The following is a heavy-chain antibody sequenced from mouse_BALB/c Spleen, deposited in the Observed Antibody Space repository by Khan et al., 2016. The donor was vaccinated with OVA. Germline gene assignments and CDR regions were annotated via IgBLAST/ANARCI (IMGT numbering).Heavy chain of an antibody. D-gene: IGHD1-3*01. V-gene: IGHV1S137*01. J-gene: IGHJ3*01. CDR1: GYTFTDFA. CDR3: TRGSGKFRFAY. Sequence: QVQLKQSGAELVRPGVSVKISCKGSGYTFTDFAMHWVKQSHSKSLEWIGVISTYYGDPTYNQKFKDKATMTVDKSSSTAYMELGRLTSEDSAICYCTRGSGKFRFAYWGQGTLVTVSA. CDR2: ISTYYGDP.